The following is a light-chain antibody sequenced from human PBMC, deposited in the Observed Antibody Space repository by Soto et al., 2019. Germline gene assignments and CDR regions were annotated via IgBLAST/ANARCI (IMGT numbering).Light chain of an antibody. Sequence: STLSASVGDRVTITCRASQSISSWLAWYQQKPGKAPKLLIYDASSLESGVPSRFSGSGSGTEFTLTISSLQPDDFATYYCQQYNSYSLTFGGGTKVDI. CDR2: DAS. J-gene: IGKJ4*01. CDR3: QQYNSYSLT. V-gene: IGKV1-5*01. CDR1: QSISSW.